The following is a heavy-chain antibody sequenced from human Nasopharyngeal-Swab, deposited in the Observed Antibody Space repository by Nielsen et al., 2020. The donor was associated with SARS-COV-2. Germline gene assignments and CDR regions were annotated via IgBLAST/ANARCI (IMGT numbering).Heavy chain of an antibody. CDR1: GFTFSSYG. Sequence: GGSLRLSCAASGFTFSSYGMHWVRQAPGKGLEWLAVISYDGSNKYYADSVKGRFTISRDNSKNTLYLQMNSLRAEDTAVYYCAKVGGNSFYYYMDVWGKGTTVTVSS. CDR2: ISYDGSNK. V-gene: IGHV3-30*18. J-gene: IGHJ6*03. D-gene: IGHD4-23*01. CDR3: AKVGGNSFYYYMDV.